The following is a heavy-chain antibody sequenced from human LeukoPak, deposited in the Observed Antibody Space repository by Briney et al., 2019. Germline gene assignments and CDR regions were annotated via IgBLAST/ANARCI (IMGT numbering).Heavy chain of an antibody. J-gene: IGHJ4*02. CDR3: TLIAAAGKVGY. CDR2: IKSKTDGGTT. Sequence: GGSLRLSCAASGFTSSNAWMSWVRQAPGKGREWVGHIKSKTDGGTTDYAVPVKGRFTISRDDSKNTLYLQMNSLKTEDTAVYYCTLIAAAGKVGYWGQGTLVTVSS. D-gene: IGHD6-13*01. V-gene: IGHV3-15*01. CDR1: GFTSSNAW.